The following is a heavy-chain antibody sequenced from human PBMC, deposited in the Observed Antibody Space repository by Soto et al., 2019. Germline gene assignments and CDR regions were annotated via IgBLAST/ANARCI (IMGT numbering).Heavy chain of an antibody. CDR2: ISWNSGII. CDR1: GFTFDDYA. Sequence: EVQLVESGGGLVQPGRSLRLSCAASGFTFDDYAMHWVRQAPGKGLEWVSGISWNSGIIDYADSVKGRFTISRDNAKNSLYLQMNSLTAEDTALYYCAKGYSYGVLEPLGYWGQGTLVTGSS. D-gene: IGHD5-18*01. CDR3: AKGYSYGVLEPLGY. V-gene: IGHV3-9*01. J-gene: IGHJ4*02.